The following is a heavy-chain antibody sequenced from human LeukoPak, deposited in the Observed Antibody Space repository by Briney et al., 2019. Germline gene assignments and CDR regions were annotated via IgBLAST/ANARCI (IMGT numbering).Heavy chain of an antibody. Sequence: GGSLRLSCAASGFTFSSYGMHWVRQAPGKGLEWVAVIWSDGSNKYYADSVEGRFTISRDNSENTLYLQMNSLRAEDTALYHCARDYCRSISCSDYWGQGTLVTVSS. D-gene: IGHD2-2*01. CDR1: GFTFSSYG. CDR2: IWSDGSNK. CDR3: ARDYCRSISCSDY. V-gene: IGHV3-33*01. J-gene: IGHJ4*02.